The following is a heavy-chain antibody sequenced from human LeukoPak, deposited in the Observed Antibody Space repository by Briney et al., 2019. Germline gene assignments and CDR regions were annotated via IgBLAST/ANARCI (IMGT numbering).Heavy chain of an antibody. Sequence: SETLSLTCTVSGGSVSRSTYYWGWIPQPPGRGLEWIGTIYYSETTYYNPSLKSRVTISVDSSKNQFSLNVTSVTATDTAVYYCERQGDSNGYSTLDYWGQGILVTVSS. V-gene: IGHV4-39*01. CDR3: ERQGDSNGYSTLDY. CDR2: IYYSETT. J-gene: IGHJ4*02. CDR1: GGSVSRSTYY. D-gene: IGHD3-22*01.